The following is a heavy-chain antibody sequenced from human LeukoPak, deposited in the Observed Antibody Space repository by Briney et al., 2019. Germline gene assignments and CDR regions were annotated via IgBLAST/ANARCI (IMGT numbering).Heavy chain of an antibody. V-gene: IGHV3-9*01. CDR1: GFTFDDYA. Sequence: PGGSLRLSCAASGFTFDDYAMHWVRQAPGKGLEWVSGIDWNSGNVAYAGSVKGRFTISRDNAKNTLYLEMNRLRAEDTAVYYCARDNAYMFDYWGQGTQVTVSS. D-gene: IGHD5-24*01. J-gene: IGHJ4*02. CDR2: IDWNSGNV. CDR3: ARDNAYMFDY.